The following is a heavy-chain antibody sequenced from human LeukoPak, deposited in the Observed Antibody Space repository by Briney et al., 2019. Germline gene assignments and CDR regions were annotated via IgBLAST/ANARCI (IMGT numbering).Heavy chain of an antibody. Sequence: VXVSXXXXGXSFXDYSIHWVRQAPXQXLEWMGRINPNSGATKYSQKFQARVIMTRDTSVTTAYMELTRLRFDDTTTYYCAIPSGSPEGGFDYWGQGSLVIVSS. CDR3: AIPSGSPEGGFDY. V-gene: IGHV1/OR15-1*04. CDR1: GXSFXDYS. D-gene: IGHD1-26*01. CDR2: INPNSGAT. J-gene: IGHJ4*02.